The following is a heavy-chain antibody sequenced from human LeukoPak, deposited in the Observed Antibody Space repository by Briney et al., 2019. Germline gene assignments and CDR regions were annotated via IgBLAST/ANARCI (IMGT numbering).Heavy chain of an antibody. D-gene: IGHD3-9*01. Sequence: GESLKISCKGSGYSFTSYWIGWVRQMPGKGLEWMGIIYPGDSDTRYSPSLQGQVTISADKSISTAYLQWSSLKASDTAMYYCARRLGTDYDILTGTSGHDAFDIWGQGTMVTVSS. CDR1: GYSFTSYW. CDR3: ARRLGTDYDILTGTSGHDAFDI. CDR2: IYPGDSDT. J-gene: IGHJ3*02. V-gene: IGHV5-51*01.